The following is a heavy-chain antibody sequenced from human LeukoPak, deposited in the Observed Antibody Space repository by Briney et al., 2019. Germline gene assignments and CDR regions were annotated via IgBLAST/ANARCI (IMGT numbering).Heavy chain of an antibody. Sequence: ASVKVSCKASGYTFTGYYMHWVRQAPGQGLEWMGWINPNSGGTNYAQKFQGRVTMTRDTSISTAYMELSRLRSDDTAVYYCARDPYNWNGLAYFDYWGQGTLVTASS. J-gene: IGHJ4*02. V-gene: IGHV1-2*02. D-gene: IGHD1-20*01. CDR1: GYTFTGYY. CDR3: ARDPYNWNGLAYFDY. CDR2: INPNSGGT.